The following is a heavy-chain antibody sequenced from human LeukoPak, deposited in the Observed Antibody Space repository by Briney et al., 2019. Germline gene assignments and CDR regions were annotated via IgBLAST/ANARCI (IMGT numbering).Heavy chain of an antibody. Sequence: ASVKVSCKASGYTFTGYYMHWVRQAPGQGLEWMGWINPNSGGTNYAQKFQGRVTMTRDTSISTAYTELSRLRSDDTAVYYCAREFSSIAARRLLGYWGQGTLVTGSS. D-gene: IGHD6-6*01. CDR1: GYTFTGYY. CDR2: INPNSGGT. CDR3: AREFSSIAARRLLGY. V-gene: IGHV1-2*02. J-gene: IGHJ4*02.